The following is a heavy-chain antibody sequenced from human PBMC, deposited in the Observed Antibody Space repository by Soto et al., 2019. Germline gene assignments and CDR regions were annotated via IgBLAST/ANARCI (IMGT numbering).Heavy chain of an antibody. CDR2: IYSGGST. Sequence: SLRLSCAASGFTVSRNYMSWVRQAPWKVLEWVSVIYSGGSTYYADSVKGRFTISRDNSKNTLYLQMNSLRAEDTAGYYCATAYNWNDNEKDYYYGMDVWGQGTTVTVSS. J-gene: IGHJ6*02. V-gene: IGHV3-53*01. CDR3: ATAYNWNDNEKDYYYGMDV. CDR1: GFTVSRNY. D-gene: IGHD1-20*01.